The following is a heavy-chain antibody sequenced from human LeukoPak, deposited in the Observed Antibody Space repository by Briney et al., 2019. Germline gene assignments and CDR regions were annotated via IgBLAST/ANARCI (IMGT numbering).Heavy chain of an antibody. CDR1: GFTVSSYA. Sequence: GGSLRLSCAASGFTVSSYAMNWVRQAPGKGLEWVATISTSGGSTYYADFVKGRFTISRDNSKSTLYLQMNSLRAEDTAVYYCAKNGHGSGSYYPRTKYYFDYWGQGTLVTVPS. D-gene: IGHD3-10*01. V-gene: IGHV3-23*01. J-gene: IGHJ4*02. CDR2: ISTSGGST. CDR3: AKNGHGSGSYYPRTKYYFDY.